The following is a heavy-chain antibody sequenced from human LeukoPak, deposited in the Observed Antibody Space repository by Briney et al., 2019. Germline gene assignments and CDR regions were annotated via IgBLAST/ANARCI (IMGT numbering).Heavy chain of an antibody. CDR1: GFSFSNAW. V-gene: IGHV3-15*01. J-gene: IGHJ4*02. Sequence: PGGSLRLSCAASGFSFSNAWMSWVRQAPGKGLEWVGRIKSKTTGGTTDFAAPVKGRSTISRDDSKNTLYLQMNSLKTEDTAVYYCTTCTGGSCYSDYWGQGTLVTVSS. CDR3: TTCTGGSCYSDY. D-gene: IGHD2-15*01. CDR2: IKSKTTGGTT.